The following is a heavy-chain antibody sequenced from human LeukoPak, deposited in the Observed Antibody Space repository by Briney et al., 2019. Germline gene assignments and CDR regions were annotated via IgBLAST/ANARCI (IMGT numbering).Heavy chain of an antibody. CDR3: ARVSLGYCSSTSCSFERSHFDY. Sequence: GASVKVSCKASGYTFTSYYMHWVRQAPGQGLEWMGIINPSGGSTSYAQKFQGRVTMTRDTSTSTVYMELSSLRSGDTAVYYCARVSLGYCSSTSCSFERSHFDYWGQGTLVTVSP. J-gene: IGHJ4*02. D-gene: IGHD2-2*01. CDR2: INPSGGST. CDR1: GYTFTSYY. V-gene: IGHV1-46*01.